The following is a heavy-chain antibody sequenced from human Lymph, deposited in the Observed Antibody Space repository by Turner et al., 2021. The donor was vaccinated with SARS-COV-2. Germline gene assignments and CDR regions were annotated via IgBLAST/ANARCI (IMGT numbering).Heavy chain of an antibody. V-gene: IGHV3-21*02. Sequence: EVQLVESGGGLVQPGGSLRLSCAASGFPFSTYSMNWVPQAPGKGLEWISSISSSSSYIYYADSVKGRFTISRDDAKNSLYLQMNSLRAEDTAVYYCARDIPTTADYFDYWGQGTLVTVSS. CDR2: ISSSSSYI. J-gene: IGHJ4*02. CDR3: ARDIPTTADYFDY. CDR1: GFPFSTYS. D-gene: IGHD4-17*01.